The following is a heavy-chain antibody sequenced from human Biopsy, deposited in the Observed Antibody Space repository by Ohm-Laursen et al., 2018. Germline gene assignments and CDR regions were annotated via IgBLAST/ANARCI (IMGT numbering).Heavy chain of an antibody. Sequence: GTLSLTCVVSGDSINNYYWSWIRQPAGKGLEWIGRIYTSGSPNYNLSLESRVTISVDTSKNHFSLRLRSVTPADTAIYYCARDRGYYSDRTVPGYFDLWGRGTLVTVSS. V-gene: IGHV4-4*07. D-gene: IGHD3-22*01. J-gene: IGHJ2*01. CDR1: GDSINNYY. CDR3: ARDRGYYSDRTVPGYFDL. CDR2: IYTSGSP.